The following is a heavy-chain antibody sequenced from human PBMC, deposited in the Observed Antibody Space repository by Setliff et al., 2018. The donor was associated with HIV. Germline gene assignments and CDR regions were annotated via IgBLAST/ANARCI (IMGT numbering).Heavy chain of an antibody. Sequence: TLSLTCAVSGYSISSGYYWGWIRQPPGKGLEWIASIYHSGSTYYNLSLKSRVTISVDTSQNQFSLKLSSVTAADTAIYYCARRIYGNNPYFDYWSQGALVTVSS. CDR3: ARRIYGNNPYFDY. D-gene: IGHD4-17*01. CDR1: GYSISSGYY. J-gene: IGHJ4*02. CDR2: IYHSGST. V-gene: IGHV4-38-2*01.